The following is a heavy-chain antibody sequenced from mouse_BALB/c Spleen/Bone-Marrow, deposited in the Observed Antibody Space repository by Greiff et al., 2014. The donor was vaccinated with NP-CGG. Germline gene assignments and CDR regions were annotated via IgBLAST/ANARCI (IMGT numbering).Heavy chain of an antibody. Sequence: VQLQQSGAELVRPGASVKLSCEASGYTFTSYWINWVKQRPGQGLEWIGNIYPSDSYTNYNQKFKDKATLTVDKSSSTAYMQLSSPTSEDSAVYYCTRSRGYFDYWGQGTTLTVSS. V-gene: IGHV1-69*02. CDR1: GYTFTSYW. CDR2: IYPSDSYT. J-gene: IGHJ2*01. CDR3: TRSRGYFDY.